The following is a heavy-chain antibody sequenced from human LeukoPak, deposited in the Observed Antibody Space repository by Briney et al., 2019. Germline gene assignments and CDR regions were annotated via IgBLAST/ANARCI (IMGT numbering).Heavy chain of an antibody. CDR3: AKDWTGYCSGGSCYDLDY. V-gene: IGHV3-30*18. Sequence: GRSLRLSCAASGFTFSSYGMHWVRQAPGKGLEWVAVISYDGSNKYYADSVKGRFTISRDNSKNTLYLQMNSLRAEDTAVYYCAKDWTGYCSGGSCYDLDYWGQGTLVTVSS. CDR1: GFTFSSYG. CDR2: ISYDGSNK. J-gene: IGHJ4*02. D-gene: IGHD2-15*01.